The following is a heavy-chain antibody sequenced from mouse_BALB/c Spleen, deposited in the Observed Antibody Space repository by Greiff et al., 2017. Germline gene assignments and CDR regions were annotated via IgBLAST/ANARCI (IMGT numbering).Heavy chain of an antibody. CDR3: AREDYDEFAY. D-gene: IGHD2-4*01. Sequence: EVQVVESGGGLVQPGGSRKLSCAASGFTFSSFGMHWVRQAPEKGLEWVAYISSGSSTIYYADTVKGRFTISRDNPKNTLFLQMTSLRSEDTAMYYCAREDYDEFAYWGQGTLVTVSA. V-gene: IGHV5-17*02. J-gene: IGHJ3*01. CDR1: GFTFSSFG. CDR2: ISSGSSTI.